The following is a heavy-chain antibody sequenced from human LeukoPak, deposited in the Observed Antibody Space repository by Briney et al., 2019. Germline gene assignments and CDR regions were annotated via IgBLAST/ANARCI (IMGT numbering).Heavy chain of an antibody. CDR1: GFTFSSYG. V-gene: IGHV3-30*02. CDR3: AKDAARYGSGHFDY. J-gene: IGHJ4*02. CDR2: IRYDGSNK. D-gene: IGHD3-10*01. Sequence: GGSLRLSCAASGFTFSSYGMHWVRQAPGKGLEWVAFIRYDGSNKYYADSVKGRLTISRDNSKNTLYLQMNSLRAEDTAVYYCAKDAARYGSGHFDYWGQGTLVTVSS.